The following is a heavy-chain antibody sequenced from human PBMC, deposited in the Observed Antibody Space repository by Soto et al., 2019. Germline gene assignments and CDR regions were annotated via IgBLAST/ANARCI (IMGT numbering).Heavy chain of an antibody. CDR2: IYSGGST. Sequence: EVQLVETGGGLIQPGGSLRLSCAASGFTVSSNYMSWVRQAPGKGLEWVSVIYSGGSTYYADSVKGRFTISRDNSKNTLYLQMNSLRAEDTAVYYCARDRAYGDYEECWFDPWGQGTLVTVSS. D-gene: IGHD4-17*01. CDR3: ARDRAYGDYEECWFDP. J-gene: IGHJ5*02. CDR1: GFTVSSNY. V-gene: IGHV3-53*02.